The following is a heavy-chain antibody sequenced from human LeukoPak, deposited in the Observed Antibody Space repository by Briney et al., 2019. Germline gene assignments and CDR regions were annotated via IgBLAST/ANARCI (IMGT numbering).Heavy chain of an antibody. CDR1: GFTFSNAW. V-gene: IGHV3-23*01. CDR3: AKGTYSSGWY. Sequence: PGGSLRLSCAASGFTFSNAWMSWVRQAPGKGLEWVSAISGSGGSTYYADSVKGRFTISRDNSKNTLYLQMNSLRAEDTAVYYCAKGTYSSGWYWGQGTLVTVSS. D-gene: IGHD6-19*01. CDR2: ISGSGGST. J-gene: IGHJ4*02.